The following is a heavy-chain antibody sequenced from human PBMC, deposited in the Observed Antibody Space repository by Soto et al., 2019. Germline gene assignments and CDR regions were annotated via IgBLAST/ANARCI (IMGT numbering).Heavy chain of an antibody. CDR2: IYYSGST. D-gene: IGHD2-15*01. CDR1: GGSISSGGYY. J-gene: IGHJ4*02. Sequence: LCGGSISSGGYYWSWIRQHPGKGLEWIGYIYYSGSTYYNPSLKSRVTISVDTSKNQFSLKLSSVTAADTAVYYCARDCPYCSGGSSPVSAWGQGTLVTVSS. CDR3: ARDCPYCSGGSSPVSA. V-gene: IGHV4-31*02.